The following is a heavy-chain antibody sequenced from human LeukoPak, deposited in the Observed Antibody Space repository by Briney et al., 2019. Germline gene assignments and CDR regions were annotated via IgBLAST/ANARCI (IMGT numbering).Heavy chain of an antibody. Sequence: GGSLRLSCAASGFTSSSYAMHWIRQAPGKGLEWVAVIWSDGSDKYYADSMKGRFTVSRDNSKNMVYLQMNSLRVEDKGVYYCASAAGAFDMWGQGTLVTVSS. CDR2: IWSDGSDK. D-gene: IGHD6-13*01. V-gene: IGHV3-33*01. J-gene: IGHJ3*02. CDR3: ASAAGAFDM. CDR1: GFTSSSYA.